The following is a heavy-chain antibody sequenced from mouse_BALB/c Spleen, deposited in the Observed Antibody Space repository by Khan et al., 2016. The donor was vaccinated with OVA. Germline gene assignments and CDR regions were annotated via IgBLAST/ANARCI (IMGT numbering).Heavy chain of an antibody. CDR1: GYTFTTAG. V-gene: IGHV9-4*02. D-gene: IGHD2-14*01. J-gene: IGHJ4*01. CDR3: AIGEAAFYRNDWGAMDY. Sequence: QIQLVQSGPELKKPGETVRISCKASGYTFTTAGMQWVQKMPGKGLKWIGWINTHSGVPKYAEDFKGRFAFSLETSASIGYLHITNLKTEDKATYFCAIGEAAFYRNDWGAMDYWGQGTSVTVSS. CDR2: INTHSGVP.